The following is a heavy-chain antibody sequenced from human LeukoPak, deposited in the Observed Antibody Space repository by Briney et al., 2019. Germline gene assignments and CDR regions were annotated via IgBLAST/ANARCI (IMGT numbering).Heavy chain of an antibody. CDR2: VKSRSVGGAT. V-gene: IGHV3-15*01. CDR1: GFTFGDVW. Sequence: GGSLRLSCAASGFTFGDVWMTWVRQIPGKGLEWVGRVKSRSVGGATEYAAPVKGRFTISRDDSKSTVYLQMNSLKPEDTAIYYCTTAAWGGRADYWGQGTLVTVSS. CDR3: TTAAWGGRADY. J-gene: IGHJ4*02. D-gene: IGHD3-10*01.